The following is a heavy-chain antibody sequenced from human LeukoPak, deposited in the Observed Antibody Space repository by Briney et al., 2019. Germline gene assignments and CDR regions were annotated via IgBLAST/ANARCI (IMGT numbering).Heavy chain of an antibody. J-gene: IGHJ6*04. V-gene: IGHV1-69*01. D-gene: IGHD3-10*01. CDR2: IIPIFGTA. Sequence: WASVKVSCKASGGTFSSYAISWVRQAPGQGLEWMGGIIPIFGTANYAQKFQGRVTITADESTSTAYMELSSLRSEDTAVYYCARAMVRGAEDYYYGMGVWGKGTTVTVSS. CDR1: GGTFSSYA. CDR3: ARAMVRGAEDYYYGMGV.